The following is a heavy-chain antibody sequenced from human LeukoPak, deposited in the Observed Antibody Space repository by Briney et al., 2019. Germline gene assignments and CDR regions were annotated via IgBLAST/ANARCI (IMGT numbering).Heavy chain of an antibody. J-gene: IGHJ4*02. CDR3: ATAYDSSGYLLDY. D-gene: IGHD3-22*01. CDR2: INPNSGGT. CDR1: GYTFTCYY. V-gene: IGHV1-2*04. Sequence: ASVKVSCKASGYTFTCYYMHWVRQAPGQGLEWMGWINPNSGGTNYAQKFQGWVTMTRDTSISTAYMELSRLRSDDTAVYYCATAYDSSGYLLDYWGQGTLVTVSS.